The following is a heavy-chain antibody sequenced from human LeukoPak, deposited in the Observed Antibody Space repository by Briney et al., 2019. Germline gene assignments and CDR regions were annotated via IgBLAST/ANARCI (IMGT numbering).Heavy chain of an antibody. D-gene: IGHD2-2*01. Sequence: GGSLRLXCAASGFTFSSYGMHWVRQAPGKALEWVAFIRYDGSNKYYADSVKGRFTISRDNSKNTLYLQMNSLRAEDTAVYYCAKDTNFLHYFDYWGQGTLVTVSS. CDR3: AKDTNFLHYFDY. CDR2: IRYDGSNK. J-gene: IGHJ4*02. CDR1: GFTFSSYG. V-gene: IGHV3-30*02.